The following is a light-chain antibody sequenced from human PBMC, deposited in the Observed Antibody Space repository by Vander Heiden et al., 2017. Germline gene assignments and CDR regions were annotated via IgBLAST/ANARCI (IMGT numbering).Light chain of an antibody. CDR1: QSVSSSY. Sequence: EIVLTQSPGTLSLSPGERATLSCRASQSVSSSYLAWYQQKPGQAPRLLIYCASSRATGIPDRFSGSGSGTDFTLTISRLEPEDFAVYYCQQYGSSTPWTFGQGTKVEIK. V-gene: IGKV3-20*01. J-gene: IGKJ1*01. CDR3: QQYGSSTPWT. CDR2: CAS.